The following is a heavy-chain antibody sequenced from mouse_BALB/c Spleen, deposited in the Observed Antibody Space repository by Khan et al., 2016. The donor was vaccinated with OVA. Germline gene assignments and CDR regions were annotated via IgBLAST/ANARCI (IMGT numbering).Heavy chain of an antibody. CDR3: ARASYKYDGYYAMDY. J-gene: IGHJ4*01. CDR2: IWGGGGT. V-gene: IGHV2-6-4*01. D-gene: IGHD2-14*01. CDR1: GFSLSRYN. Sequence: QVQLKESGPGLVAPSQSLSITCNVSGFSLSRYNIHWVRQPPGKGLEWLGMIWGGGGTDYNSSLKSRLSISKDNSKSHVFFKMISLQTDDTAMYYCARASYKYDGYYAMDYWGQGTTVTVSS.